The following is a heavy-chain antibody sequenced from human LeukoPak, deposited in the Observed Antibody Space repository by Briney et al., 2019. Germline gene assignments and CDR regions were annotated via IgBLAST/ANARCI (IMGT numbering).Heavy chain of an antibody. CDR2: INHSGGT. V-gene: IGHV4-34*01. D-gene: IGHD1-26*01. Sequence: SETLSLTCAVYGVTFSAYHWSWIRQPPGKGLEWMGEINHSGGTNYNPSLKSRGTTSLNTTKNQFPLMLTTVTAAEAAVYYCASFTVGATLSPFDSWGQGTRVTVSS. CDR1: GVTFSAYH. CDR3: ASFTVGATLSPFDS. J-gene: IGHJ4*02.